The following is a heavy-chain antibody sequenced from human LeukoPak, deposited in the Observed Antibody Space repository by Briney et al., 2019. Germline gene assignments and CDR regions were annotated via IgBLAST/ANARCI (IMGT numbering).Heavy chain of an antibody. V-gene: IGHV1-46*01. CDR3: ARDLNIFPPEYCSSTSCPRFFDY. D-gene: IGHD2-2*01. Sequence: ASVKVSCKASGYTFTSYYMHWVRQAPGQGLEWMGIINPSGGSTSYAQKFQGRVTMTRDTSTSTVYMELSSLRSEDTAVYYCARDLNIFPPEYCSSTSCPRFFDYWGQGTLVTVSS. CDR1: GYTFTSYY. J-gene: IGHJ4*02. CDR2: INPSGGST.